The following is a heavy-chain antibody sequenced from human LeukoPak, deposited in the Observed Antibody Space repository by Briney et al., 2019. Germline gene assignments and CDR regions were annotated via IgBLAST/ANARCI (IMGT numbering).Heavy chain of an antibody. CDR3: ARPGTTVTTYDAFDI. D-gene: IGHD4-17*01. J-gene: IGHJ3*02. CDR1: GGTFSSYA. CDR2: IIPIFGTA. Sequence: ASVKVSCTASGGTFSSYAISWVRQAPGQGLEWMGGIIPIFGTANYAQKFQGRVTITADKSTSTAYMELSSLRSEDTAVYYCARPGTTVTTYDAFDIWGQGTMVTVSS. V-gene: IGHV1-69*06.